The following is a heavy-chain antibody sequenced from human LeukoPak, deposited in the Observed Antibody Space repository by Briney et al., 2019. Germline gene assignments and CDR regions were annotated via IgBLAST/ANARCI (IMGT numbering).Heavy chain of an antibody. CDR3: GSWYVGGYFDY. CDR2: ISSNGGST. J-gene: IGHJ4*02. CDR1: GFTFSSYA. Sequence: PGGSLRLPCSASGFTFSSYAMHWVRQAPGKGLEYVSAISSNGGSTYYADSVKGRFTISRDNSKNTLYLQMSSLRAEDTAVYYCGSWYVGGYFDYWGQGTLVTVSS. D-gene: IGHD6-13*01. V-gene: IGHV3-64D*06.